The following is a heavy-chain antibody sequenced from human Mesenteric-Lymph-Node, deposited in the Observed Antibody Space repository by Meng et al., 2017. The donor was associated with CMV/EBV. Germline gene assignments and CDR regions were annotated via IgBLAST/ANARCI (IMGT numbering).Heavy chain of an antibody. J-gene: IGHJ4*02. V-gene: IGHV3-9*01. Sequence: GGSLRLSCAASGFTFDDYAMHWVRQAPGKGLEWVSGISWNSGSIGYADSVKGRFTISRDNAKNSLYLQMNSLRAEDTALYYCAKGVGKYQLGNYWGQGTLVTVSS. D-gene: IGHD2-2*01. CDR2: ISWNSGSI. CDR3: AKGVGKYQLGNY. CDR1: GFTFDDYA.